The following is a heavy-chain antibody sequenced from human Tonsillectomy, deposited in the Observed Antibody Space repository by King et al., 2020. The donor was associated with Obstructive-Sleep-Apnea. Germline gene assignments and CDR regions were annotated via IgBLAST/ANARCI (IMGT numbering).Heavy chain of an antibody. CDR2: IKPNSGGT. CDR1: GYTFTGYY. Sequence: HEQLVQSGAEVKKPGASVKVSCKASGYTFTGYYMHWVRQAPGQGLEWMGWIKPNSGGTNYAQKFQGRVTMTRDTSISTAYMDLSRLRSDDTAVYYCATAAVNTATYYFDYWGQGTLVTVSS. D-gene: IGHD3-22*01. V-gene: IGHV1-2*02. CDR3: ATAAVNTATYYFDY. J-gene: IGHJ4*02.